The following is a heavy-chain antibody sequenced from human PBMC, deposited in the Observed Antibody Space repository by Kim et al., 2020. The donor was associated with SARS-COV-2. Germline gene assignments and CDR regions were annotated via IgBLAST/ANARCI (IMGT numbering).Heavy chain of an antibody. Sequence: GGSLRLSCSASGFSIGSYWMNWVRQAPGKGLEWVAHIKGDGSQQNSVDSVKGRFTISRDNARNSLFLQMSSQRVEAAAIYFCARGHYCNKVGGGQGTLVTVSS. V-gene: IGHV3-7*03. J-gene: IGHJ4*02. D-gene: IGHD2-8*01. CDR3: ARGHYCNKVG. CDR2: IKGDGSQQ. CDR1: GFSIGSYW.